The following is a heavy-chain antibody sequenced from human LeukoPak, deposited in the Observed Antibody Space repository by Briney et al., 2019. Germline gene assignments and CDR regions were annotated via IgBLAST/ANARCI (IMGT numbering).Heavy chain of an antibody. Sequence: GGSLRLSCAASGFTFSSYSMNWVRQAPGKGLEWVSSISSSSYIYYADSVKGRFTISRDNAKNSLYLQMNSLRAEDTAVYYCEGLALYYGMDVWGQGTTVTVSS. D-gene: IGHD3-3*02. CDR1: GFTFSSYS. V-gene: IGHV3-21*01. CDR3: EGLALYYGMDV. J-gene: IGHJ6*02. CDR2: ISSSSYI.